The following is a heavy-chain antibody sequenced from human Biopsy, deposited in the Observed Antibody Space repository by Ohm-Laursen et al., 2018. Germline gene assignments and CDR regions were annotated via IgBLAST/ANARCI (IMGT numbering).Heavy chain of an antibody. J-gene: IGHJ2*01. D-gene: IGHD3-22*01. CDR1: GDSIRSYY. CDR2: VYYTGST. V-gene: IGHV4-59*01. CDR3: ARDRGYYSDRTVPGYFDL. Sequence: SETLFLTCTVSGDSIRSYYWSWIRQPPGKGLQWIGYVYYTGSTDYNPSLQSRVTISVGTSKNHFSLRLRSVTPADTAIYYCARDRGYYSDRTVPGYFDLWGRGTLVTVSS.